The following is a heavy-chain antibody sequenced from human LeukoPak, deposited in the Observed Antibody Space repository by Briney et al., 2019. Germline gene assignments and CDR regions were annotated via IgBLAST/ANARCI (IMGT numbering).Heavy chain of an antibody. CDR2: VYHSGTT. CDR1: DFSISSGYY. CDR3: ARDRGYCNGGSCYGWFDP. J-gene: IGHJ5*02. D-gene: IGHD2-15*01. Sequence: SETLSLTCTVSDFSISSGYYWGWIRQPPGKGLEWIGSVYHSGTTYYNPSLKSRVTISIDTSKNQFSLKLTSLTAADTAVYYCARDRGYCNGGSCYGWFDPWGQGTLVTVSS. V-gene: IGHV4-38-2*02.